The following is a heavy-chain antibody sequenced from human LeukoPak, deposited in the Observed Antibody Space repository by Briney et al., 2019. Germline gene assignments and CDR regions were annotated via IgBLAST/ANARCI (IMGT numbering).Heavy chain of an antibody. J-gene: IGHJ6*03. CDR2: MSGSGYYT. Sequence: GGSLRLSCAASGFAFSNFAMSWVRQAPGKGLEGVSAMSGSGYYTYYVESVKGRFTISRDNSKNTLYLHMNSLRADDTAVYYCAKMGGQRLYDYCMDVWGTGTTVTVSS. CDR1: GFAFSNFA. CDR3: AKMGGQRLYDYCMDV. V-gene: IGHV3-23*01. D-gene: IGHD3-16*01.